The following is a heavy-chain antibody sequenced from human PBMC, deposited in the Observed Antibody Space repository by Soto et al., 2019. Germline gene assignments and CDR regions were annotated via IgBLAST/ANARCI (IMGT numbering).Heavy chain of an antibody. CDR2: ISGSGGST. CDR3: AKRGAGHYFDY. CDR1: GFTFSSYA. Sequence: EVQLLESGGGLVQPGGSLRLSCAASGFTFSSYAMSWVRQAPGKGLEWVSVISGSGGSTYYADSVKGRFTISRDNSKNTLYRQMTSLRAEDTAVYYCAKRGAGHYFDYWGQGTLVTVSS. D-gene: IGHD6-19*01. J-gene: IGHJ4*02. V-gene: IGHV3-23*01.